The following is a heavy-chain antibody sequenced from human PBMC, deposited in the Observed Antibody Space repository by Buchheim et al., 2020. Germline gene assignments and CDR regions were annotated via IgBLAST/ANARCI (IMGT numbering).Heavy chain of an antibody. V-gene: IGHV5-10-1*01. CDR3: ARHKIFRNCSSTSCFYYYYGMDV. CDR1: GYSFTSYW. D-gene: IGHD2-2*01. Sequence: EVQLVQSGAEVKKPGESLRISCKGSGYSFTSYWISWVRQMPGKGLEWMGRIDPSDSYTNYSPSFQGHVTISADKSIRTAYPQWSSLKASDAAMYYCARHKIFRNCSSTSCFYYYYGMDVWGQGTT. CDR2: IDPSDSYT. J-gene: IGHJ6*02.